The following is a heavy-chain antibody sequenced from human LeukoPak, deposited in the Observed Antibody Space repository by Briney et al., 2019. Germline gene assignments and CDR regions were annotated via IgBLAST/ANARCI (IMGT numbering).Heavy chain of an antibody. CDR1: GFTFSSYA. CDR3: AKGSYDYVWGSYRAWEFDY. V-gene: IGHV3-23*01. J-gene: IGHJ4*02. D-gene: IGHD3-16*02. CDR2: ISGSGGST. Sequence: PGGSLRLSCAASGFTFSSYAMSWVRQAPGKGLEWVSAISGSGGSTYYADSVKGRFTISRDNSKNTLYLQMNSLRAEDTAVYYCAKGSYDYVWGSYRAWEFDYWGQGTLVTVSS.